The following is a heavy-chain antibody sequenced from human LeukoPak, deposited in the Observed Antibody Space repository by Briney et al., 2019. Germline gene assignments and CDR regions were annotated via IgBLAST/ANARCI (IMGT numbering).Heavy chain of an antibody. Sequence: ASVKVSCKASGGTFSSYAISWVRQAPGQGLEWMGRIIPILGIANYAQKFQGRVTITADKSTSTAYMELSSLRSEDTAVYYCARGEAVAAPFDYWGQGTLVTVSS. D-gene: IGHD6-19*01. CDR1: GGTFSSYA. V-gene: IGHV1-69*04. J-gene: IGHJ4*02. CDR3: ARGEAVAAPFDY. CDR2: IIPILGIA.